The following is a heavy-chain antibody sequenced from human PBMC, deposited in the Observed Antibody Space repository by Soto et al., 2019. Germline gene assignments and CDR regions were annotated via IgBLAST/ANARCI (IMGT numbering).Heavy chain of an antibody. Sequence: SVKVSCKASGGTFSSYAMSWVRQAPGQGLEWMGGIIPIFGTANYAQKFQGRVAITADESTSTAYMELSSLRSEDTAVYYCARSFGVVTQSTLDVSAQGTTVPVSS. CDR2: IIPIFGTA. D-gene: IGHD3-3*01. CDR3: ARSFGVVTQSTLDV. J-gene: IGHJ6*02. V-gene: IGHV1-69*13. CDR1: GGTFSSYA.